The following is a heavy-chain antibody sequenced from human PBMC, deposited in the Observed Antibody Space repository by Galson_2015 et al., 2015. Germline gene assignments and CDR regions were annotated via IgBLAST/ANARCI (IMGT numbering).Heavy chain of an antibody. CDR3: ARRVTPAGNFDY. Sequence: ETLSLTCTVSGGSIGSGGYYWDWIRQPPGKGLEWIGGISYTENTYYNSSLKSRVTISVDTPKSQFSLKLSSVTAADTAVYYCARRVTPAGNFDYWGQGTLVTVSS. CDR1: GGSIGSGGYY. J-gene: IGHJ4*02. CDR2: ISYTENT. D-gene: IGHD2-2*01. V-gene: IGHV4-39*01.